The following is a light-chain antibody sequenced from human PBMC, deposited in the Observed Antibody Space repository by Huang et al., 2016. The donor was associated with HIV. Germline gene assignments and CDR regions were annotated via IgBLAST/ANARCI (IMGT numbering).Light chain of an antibody. CDR2: AAS. V-gene: IGKV1-39*01. CDR3: QQSYNTPWT. CDR1: QSITTY. J-gene: IGKJ1*01. Sequence: DIEMTQSPSSLSASVGDRVTIACRASQSITTYLNWYQQRPGKAPKLRIYAASTLESGVPSRFSGSGSGTDFTLAISSLQPEDFAIYYCQQSYNTPWTFGQGTKVEI.